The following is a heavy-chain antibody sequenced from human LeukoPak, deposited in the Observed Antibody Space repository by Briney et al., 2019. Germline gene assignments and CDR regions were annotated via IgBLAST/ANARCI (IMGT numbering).Heavy chain of an antibody. J-gene: IGHJ3*02. CDR3: ATSIAAAGHDAFDI. CDR2: ISSSSSTI. Sequence: GGSLRHSCAASGFTFSSYSMNWVRQAPGKGLEWVSYISSSSSTIYYADSVKGRFTISRDNAKNSLYLQMNSLRAEDTAVYYCATSIAAAGHDAFDIWGQGTMVTVSS. D-gene: IGHD6-13*01. CDR1: GFTFSSYS. V-gene: IGHV3-48*01.